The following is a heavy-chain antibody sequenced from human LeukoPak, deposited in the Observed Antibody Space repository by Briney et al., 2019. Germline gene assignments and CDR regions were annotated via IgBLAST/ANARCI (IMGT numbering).Heavy chain of an antibody. CDR1: GGSISSYY. V-gene: IGHV4-59*12. Sequence: SETLSLTCTVSGGSISSYYWSWIRQPPGKGLEWIGYIYYSGSTNYNPSLKSRVTISVDTSKNQFSLKLSSVTAADTAVYYCARGLAAAGTKGYYWGQGTLVTVSS. CDR3: ARGLAAAGTKGYY. CDR2: IYYSGST. D-gene: IGHD6-13*01. J-gene: IGHJ4*02.